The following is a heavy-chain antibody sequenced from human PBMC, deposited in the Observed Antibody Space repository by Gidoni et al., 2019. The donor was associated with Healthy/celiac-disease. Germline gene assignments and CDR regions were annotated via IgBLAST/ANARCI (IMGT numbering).Heavy chain of an antibody. Sequence: QVQLVQSGAEVKKPGSSVKVSCKASGGTFSSYAISWVVQAPGQGLEWMGRIIPILGIANYAQKFQGRVTITADKSTSTAYMELSSLRSEDTAGYYCARELEVGATRFDPWGQGTLVTVSS. V-gene: IGHV1-69*04. J-gene: IGHJ5*02. CDR3: ARELEVGATRFDP. CDR2: IIPILGIA. CDR1: GGTFSSYA. D-gene: IGHD1-26*01.